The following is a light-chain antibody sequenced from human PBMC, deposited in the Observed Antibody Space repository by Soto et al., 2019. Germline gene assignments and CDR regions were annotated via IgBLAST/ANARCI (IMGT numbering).Light chain of an antibody. J-gene: IGKJ1*01. Sequence: ASQSVSRSLDWYQHHPGHAPRLLISAASTRDTGIPPRFSGSESGTDFTLTISSLEAKDFAVYYCQQRNNWPGTFGQGTKVDI. CDR1: QSVSRS. CDR3: QQRNNWPGT. CDR2: AAS. V-gene: IGKV3-11*01.